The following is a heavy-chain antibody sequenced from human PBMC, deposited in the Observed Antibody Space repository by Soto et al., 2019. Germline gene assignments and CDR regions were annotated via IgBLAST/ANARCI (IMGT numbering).Heavy chain of an antibody. V-gene: IGHV3-43D*04. D-gene: IGHD6-6*01. CDR2: FSLDGGST. CDR1: GFTFDYYA. CDR3: AKGPYSSSFIPSYYYYGMDV. J-gene: IGHJ6*02. Sequence: GGSLRPSCAASGFTFDYYAMHWVRQSPGKGLEWVSLFSLDGGSTYYADSVKGRFTISRDNSKNSLYVQMNSLRAEDTALSYCAKGPYSSSFIPSYYYYGMDVWGQGTTVTVSS.